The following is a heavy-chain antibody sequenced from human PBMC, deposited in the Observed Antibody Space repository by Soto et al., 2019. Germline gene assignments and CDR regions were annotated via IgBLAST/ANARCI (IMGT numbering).Heavy chain of an antibody. V-gene: IGHV3-23*01. D-gene: IGHD2-15*01. Sequence: GGSLRLSCASSGLTFSSYAMSLVRQAPGKGLEWVSAISGSGGSTYYADSVKGRFTISRDNSKNTLYLQMNSLRAEDTAVYYCAKDPSEYGGKMIGHFDYWGQGTLVTVSS. CDR3: AKDPSEYGGKMIGHFDY. CDR1: GLTFSSYA. J-gene: IGHJ4*02. CDR2: ISGSGGST.